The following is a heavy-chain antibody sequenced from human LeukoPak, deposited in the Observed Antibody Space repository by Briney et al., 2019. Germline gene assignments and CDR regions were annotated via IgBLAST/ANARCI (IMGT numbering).Heavy chain of an antibody. CDR1: GGSISSGGYY. J-gene: IGHJ6*02. D-gene: IGHD2-15*01. CDR2: IYYSGST. CDR3: ARVPGLGYCSGGSCYHYYYYGMDV. V-gene: IGHV4-31*03. Sequence: KASETLSLTCTVSGGSISSGGYYWSWIRQHPGKGLEWIGYIYYSGSTYYNPSLKSRVTISVDTSKNQFSLKLSSVTAADTAVYYCARVPGLGYCSGGSCYHYYYYGMDVWGQGTTVTVSS.